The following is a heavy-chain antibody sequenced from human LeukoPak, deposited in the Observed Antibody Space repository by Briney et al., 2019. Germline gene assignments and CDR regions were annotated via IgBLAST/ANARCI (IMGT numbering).Heavy chain of an antibody. D-gene: IGHD3-3*01. V-gene: IGHV1-2*02. CDR1: GYTFTGYY. Sequence: GASVKVSCKASGYTFTGYYMHWVRQAPGQGLEWMGWINPNSGGTNYAQKFQGRVTMTRDTSISTAYMELSRLRSDDTAVYYCGKLLGGGKLRFLEWSRDYWGQGTLVTVSS. CDR2: INPNSGGT. J-gene: IGHJ4*02. CDR3: GKLLGGGKLRFLEWSRDY.